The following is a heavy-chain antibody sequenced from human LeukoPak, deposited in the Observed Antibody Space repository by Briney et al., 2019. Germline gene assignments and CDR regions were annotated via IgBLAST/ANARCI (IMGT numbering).Heavy chain of an antibody. V-gene: IGHV4-61*09. CDR1: SDSITCGRYD. CDR2: IHTNGGT. Sequence: SETLSLTCTVSSDSITCGRYDWRWIRQPAGKGPEWIGHIHTNGGTKYNPSLESRPTISLETSDNQFSLELNSVSGTDTAVYYCARSIAVTGKRWLDPWGQGTLVTVSS. CDR3: ARSIAVTGKRWLDP. D-gene: IGHD6-19*01. J-gene: IGHJ5*02.